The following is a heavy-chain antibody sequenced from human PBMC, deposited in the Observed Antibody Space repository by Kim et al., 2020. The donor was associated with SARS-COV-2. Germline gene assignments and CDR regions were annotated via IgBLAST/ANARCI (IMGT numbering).Heavy chain of an antibody. J-gene: IGHJ4*02. V-gene: IGHV3-11*01. Sequence: ADTVKGRFTISRDNAKNSLYLQMTSLRAEDTAVYYCAITLLAASTTGKDYWGQGTLVTVSS. D-gene: IGHD1-1*01. CDR3: AITLLAASTTGKDY.